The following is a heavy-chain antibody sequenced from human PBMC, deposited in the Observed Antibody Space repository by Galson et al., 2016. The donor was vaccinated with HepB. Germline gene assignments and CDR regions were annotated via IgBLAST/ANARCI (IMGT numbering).Heavy chain of an antibody. CDR3: ASKEWTSKSHYFYGLDV. Sequence: TLSLTCTVSGDSITNDAYYYWTWIRHHPGKGLEWIGYISAGGNTNYHPSLRRRVTISVDKSKNQFALRLASVTAADTAVYFCASKEWTSKSHYFYGLDVWGQGTTVIVSS. V-gene: IGHV4-30-4*08. CDR2: ISAGGNT. CDR1: GDSITNDAYYY. J-gene: IGHJ6*01. D-gene: IGHD3-3*01.